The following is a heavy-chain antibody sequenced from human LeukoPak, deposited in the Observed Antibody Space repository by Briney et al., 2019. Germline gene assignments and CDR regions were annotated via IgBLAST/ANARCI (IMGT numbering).Heavy chain of an antibody. J-gene: IGHJ4*02. CDR1: GYTVTGYH. CDR3: ARDYCSSTSCLFDY. CDR2: INPNSGDT. D-gene: IGHD2-2*01. Sequence: GASVKVSCTASGYTVTGYHMHWVRQAPGQGLEWMGRINPNSGDTNYAQKFQGRVAMTRDTSISTAFMELTRLRSDDTAVYYCARDYCSSTSCLFDYWGQGTLVTVSS. V-gene: IGHV1-2*06.